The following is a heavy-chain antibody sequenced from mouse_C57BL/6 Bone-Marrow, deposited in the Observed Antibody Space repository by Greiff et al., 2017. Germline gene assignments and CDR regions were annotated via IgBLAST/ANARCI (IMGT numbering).Heavy chain of an antibody. V-gene: IGHV14-4*01. CDR1: GFNIKDDY. J-gene: IGHJ2*01. Sequence: EVKLVESGAELVRPGASVKLSCTASGFNIKDDYMHWVKQRPEQGLEWIGWIVPENGDTEYASKFQGKATITADTSSNTAYLQLSSLTSEDTAVYYCTPYELDGYWGQGTTLTVSS. D-gene: IGHD2-3*01. CDR2: IVPENGDT. CDR3: TPYELDGY.